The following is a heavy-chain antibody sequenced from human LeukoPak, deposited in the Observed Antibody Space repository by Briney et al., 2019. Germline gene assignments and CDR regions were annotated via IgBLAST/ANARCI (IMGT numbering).Heavy chain of an antibody. V-gene: IGHV3-23*01. CDR2: IRGSGDTT. CDR3: AKGDNYGDYLSLDY. CDR1: GFTFSSYA. J-gene: IGHJ4*02. D-gene: IGHD4-17*01. Sequence: GGSLRLSCAASGFTFSSYAMNWVRQAPGKGLGWVSGIRGSGDTTYYADSVKGRRFTISRDNSKNTLYLQMNSLRAEDTAVYYCAKGDNYGDYLSLDYWGQGTLVTVSS.